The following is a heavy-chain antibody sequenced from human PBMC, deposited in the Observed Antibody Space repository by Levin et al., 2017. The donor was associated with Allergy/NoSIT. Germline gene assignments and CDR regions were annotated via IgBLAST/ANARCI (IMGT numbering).Heavy chain of an antibody. Sequence: GESLKISCKGSGYSFTNYWIGWVRQMPGKGLEWMGIIYPSDSDTRYSPSFQGQVTISADKSISTAYLQWSSLKASDTATYYCARRGHVGEMARIVGYFDRWGRGTLVTVSS. J-gene: IGHJ2*01. V-gene: IGHV5-51*01. D-gene: IGHD5-24*01. CDR3: ARRGHVGEMARIVGYFDR. CDR1: GYSFTNYW. CDR2: IYPSDSDT.